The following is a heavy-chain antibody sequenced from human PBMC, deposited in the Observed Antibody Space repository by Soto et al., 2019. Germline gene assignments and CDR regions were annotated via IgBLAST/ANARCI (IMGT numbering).Heavy chain of an antibody. Sequence: SETLSLTCTVTGDSISSRSYYWGWIRQPPGKGLEWIGSIYYSGSTYNNPSLRSRVSMSIDTSKDQFSLQLNSVTPEDTAVYYCARGGRVSWFDPWGQGTLVTVSS. CDR3: ARGGRVSWFDP. J-gene: IGHJ5*02. CDR2: IYYSGST. V-gene: IGHV4-39*01. CDR1: GDSISSRSYY.